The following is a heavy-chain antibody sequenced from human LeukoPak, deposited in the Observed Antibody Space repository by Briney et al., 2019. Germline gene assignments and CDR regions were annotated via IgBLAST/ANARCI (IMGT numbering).Heavy chain of an antibody. J-gene: IGHJ3*02. V-gene: IGHV4-39*01. D-gene: IGHD3-10*01. CDR1: GGSISSSSYY. CDR2: IYYSGST. Sequence: PSETMSLTCTVSGGSISSSSYYWGWIRQPPGKGLEWIGSIYYSGSTYYNPSLKSRVTISVDTSKNQFSLKLSSVTAADTAVYYCERPNLWFGELLSTVHDAFDIWGQGTMVTVSS. CDR3: ERPNLWFGELLSTVHDAFDI.